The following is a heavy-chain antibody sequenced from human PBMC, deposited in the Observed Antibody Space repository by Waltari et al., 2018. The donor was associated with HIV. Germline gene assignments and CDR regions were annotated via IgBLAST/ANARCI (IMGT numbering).Heavy chain of an antibody. Sequence: QVQLQESGPGLVKPSETLSLVCSVSVGSIKNPAYYWAWIRQPPGKGFEWIGTIYSAGNTYYKAPYNSSLQSRITISADTSKNHFSLRLASVTAADTAVYFCSRLILGTTSRYFAAWGRGTLVTVSS. J-gene: IGHJ2*01. CDR1: VGSIKNPAYY. CDR2: IYSAGNT. CDR3: SRLILGTTSRYFAA. D-gene: IGHD1-26*01. V-gene: IGHV4-39*02.